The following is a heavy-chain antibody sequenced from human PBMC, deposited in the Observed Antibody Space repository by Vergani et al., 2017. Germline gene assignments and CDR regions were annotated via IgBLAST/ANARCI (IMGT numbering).Heavy chain of an antibody. CDR2: IYYSGST. CDR1: GGSISSGGYS. D-gene: IGHD6-19*01. CDR3: ARSQRSGYSSGWYGGVCDY. Sequence: QLQLQESGSGLVKPSQTLSLTCAVSGGSISSGGYSWSWIRQPPGKGLEWIGYIYYSGSTYSNPTLKSRVTISVDTSKNQFSLKLSSVTAADTAVYYCARSQRSGYSSGWYGGVCDYWGQGTLVTVSS. V-gene: IGHV4-30-2*05. J-gene: IGHJ4*02.